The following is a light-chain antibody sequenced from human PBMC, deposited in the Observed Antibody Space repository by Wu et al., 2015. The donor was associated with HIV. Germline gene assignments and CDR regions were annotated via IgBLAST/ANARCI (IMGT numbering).Light chain of an antibody. J-gene: IGKJ2*01. Sequence: EIVLTQSPGTLSLSPGERATLSCRASQSVSSSYLAWYQQKSGQAPRLLIYGASTRATGIPDRFSGSGSGTDFTLTISRLEPEDFAVYYCQQYGSSISYTFGQGPSWRS. CDR1: QSVSSSY. CDR3: QQYGSSISYT. V-gene: IGKV3-20*01. CDR2: GAS.